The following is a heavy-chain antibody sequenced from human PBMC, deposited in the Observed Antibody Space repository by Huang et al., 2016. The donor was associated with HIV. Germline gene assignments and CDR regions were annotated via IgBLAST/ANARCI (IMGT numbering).Heavy chain of an antibody. Sequence: QIQLVQSGAEVRKPGSSVKVSCQASGGPFRTYSISWVRQAPGQGFEWMGEHSTIVGTTNYAQKVQDSLTSTADESTSTAYMELNSLTADDTAVYYCATGEADMYYYASGNFVDSWGQGALVTVSS. J-gene: IGHJ4*02. D-gene: IGHD3-10*01. CDR3: ATGEADMYYYASGNFVDS. CDR2: HSTIVGTT. V-gene: IGHV1-69*13. CDR1: GGPFRTYS.